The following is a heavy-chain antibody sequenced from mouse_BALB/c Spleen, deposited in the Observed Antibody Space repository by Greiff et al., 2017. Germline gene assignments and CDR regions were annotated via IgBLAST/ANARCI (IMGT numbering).Heavy chain of an antibody. J-gene: IGHJ3*01. Sequence: GSELVRPGASVKLSCKASGYTFTSYWMHWVKQRPGQGLEWIGNIYPGSGSTNYDEKFKSKATLTVDTSSSTAYMQLSSLTSEDSAVYYCTGAYYRYDEGFAYWGQGTLVTVSA. V-gene: IGHV1S22*01. CDR2: IYPGSGST. CDR3: TGAYYRYDEGFAY. D-gene: IGHD2-14*01. CDR1: GYTFTSYW.